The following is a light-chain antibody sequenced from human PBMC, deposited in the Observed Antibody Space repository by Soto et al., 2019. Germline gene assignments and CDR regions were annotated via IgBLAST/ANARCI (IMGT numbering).Light chain of an antibody. CDR2: GAS. CDR3: QQYNNWHPYT. CDR1: QSVSSN. J-gene: IGKJ2*01. Sequence: EIVMTQSPATLSVSPGERATLSCRASQSVSSNLAWYQQKPGQAPRLLIYGASTRATGIPARFSGSGSGKEFTLTISRLQSEEFAVYYCQQYNNWHPYTFGQGTKLEIK. V-gene: IGKV3-15*01.